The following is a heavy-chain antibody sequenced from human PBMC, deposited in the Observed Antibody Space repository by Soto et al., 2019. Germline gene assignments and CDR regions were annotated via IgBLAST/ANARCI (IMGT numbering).Heavy chain of an antibody. CDR3: AREVEVLSLGELGSTYSYYSMDL. Sequence: SETLSLTCTVSGGSISSYYWSWIRQPPGKGLEWIGYIYYSGSTNYNPSLKSRGTISGDTSKNQCSLKLSSVTAADTAVYYCAREVEVLSLGELGSTYSYYSMDLWGKETTVTVPS. CDR1: GGSISSYY. D-gene: IGHD3-10*01. CDR2: IYYSGST. J-gene: IGHJ6*03. V-gene: IGHV4-59*01.